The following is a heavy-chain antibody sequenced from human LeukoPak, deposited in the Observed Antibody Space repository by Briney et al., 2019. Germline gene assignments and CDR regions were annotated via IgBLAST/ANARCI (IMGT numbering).Heavy chain of an antibody. CDR2: VYYKGNT. J-gene: IGHJ4*02. CDR3: ARGNNGWFVYFDF. CDR1: GDSISGSH. Sequence: PSQTLSLTCTVSGDSISGSHWTWIRQPPGKELEWIGHVYYKGNTNYSPSLGSRVTMSVDTSKNQFSLRIDSVTAADTAIYYCARGNNGWFVYFDFWGQGILVTVSP. D-gene: IGHD6-19*01. V-gene: IGHV4-59*01.